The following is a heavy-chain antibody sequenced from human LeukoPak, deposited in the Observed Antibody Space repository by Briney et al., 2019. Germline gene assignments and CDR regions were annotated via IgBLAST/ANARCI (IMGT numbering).Heavy chain of an antibody. CDR2: ILYDGSNK. V-gene: IGHV3-30*03. CDR3: ARGSWRLVRGAASFEF. CDR1: GFTFSSYG. Sequence: PGRSLRLSCAASGFTFSSYGMHWVRQAPGKGLDWVAVILYDGSNKYYADSVKGRFTISRDNSKNTLFLQMNSLRAEDTAVYYCARGSWRLVRGAASFEFWGQGALVTVSS. D-gene: IGHD3-10*01. J-gene: IGHJ4*02.